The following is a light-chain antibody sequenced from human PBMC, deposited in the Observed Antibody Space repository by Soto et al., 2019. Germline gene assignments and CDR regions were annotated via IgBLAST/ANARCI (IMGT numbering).Light chain of an antibody. J-gene: IGKJ2*01. CDR3: QQYNSYSYT. V-gene: IGKV1-5*03. CDR1: QSIRSW. Sequence: DIQMTQSPSTLSASVGDRVTITCRTSQSIRSWLAWYQQKPGKAPKLLIYKASSLESGVPSRFSGSGSGTEFTLTISSLQPDDFATYYCQQYNSYSYTFGQGTKLEIK. CDR2: KAS.